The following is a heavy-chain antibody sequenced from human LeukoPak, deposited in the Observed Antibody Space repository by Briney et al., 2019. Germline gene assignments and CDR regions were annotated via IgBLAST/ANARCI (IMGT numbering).Heavy chain of an antibody. D-gene: IGHD3-3*01. V-gene: IGHV3-33*01. CDR3: ASSLRFLEWTIDY. Sequence: PGGSLRLSCAASGFTFSSYGMHWVRQAPGKGLEWVAVIWYDGSNKYYADSVKGRFTISRDNSKNTLYLQMSRLRAEDTAVYYCASSLRFLEWTIDYWGQGTLVTVSS. J-gene: IGHJ4*02. CDR2: IWYDGSNK. CDR1: GFTFSSYG.